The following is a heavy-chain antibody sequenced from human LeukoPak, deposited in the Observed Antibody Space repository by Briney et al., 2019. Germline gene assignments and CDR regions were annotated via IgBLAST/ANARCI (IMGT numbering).Heavy chain of an antibody. J-gene: IGHJ4*02. CDR1: GYTFTSYD. CDR2: MNPNSGNT. D-gene: IGHD3-16*02. Sequence: VASVKVSCKASGYTFTSYDINWVRQATGQGLEWMGWMNPNSGNTGYAQKFQGRVTMTRNTSISTAYMELSSLRSEDTAVYYCARVTFGGVVADFDYWAREPWSPSPQ. V-gene: IGHV1-8*01. CDR3: ARVTFGGVVADFDY.